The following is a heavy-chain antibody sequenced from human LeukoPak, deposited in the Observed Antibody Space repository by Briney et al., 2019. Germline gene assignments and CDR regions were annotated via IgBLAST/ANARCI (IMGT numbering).Heavy chain of an antibody. CDR2: ISAYNGNT. J-gene: IGHJ4*02. Sequence: GASVKVSCKASGYTFTSYGISWVRQAPGQGLEWMGCISAYNGNTNYAQKLQGRDTMTTDKSTSTAYTELKSLRAEDTAGYYCAAAQLGTDYWGQGTLVTVSS. CDR3: AAAQLGTDY. D-gene: IGHD6-6*01. CDR1: GYTFTSYG. V-gene: IGHV1-18*01.